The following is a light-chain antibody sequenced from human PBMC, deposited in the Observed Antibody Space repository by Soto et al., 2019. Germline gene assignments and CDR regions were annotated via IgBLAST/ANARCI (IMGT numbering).Light chain of an antibody. CDR1: SSNIGNNY. Sequence: QSLLTQPPSVSAAPGQKVTISCSGSSSNIGNNYVSWYQQLPGTAPKLLIYDNNKRPSGIPDRFSGSKSGTSGTLDITGLQTGDEADYYCATWDYSLTGEVFGGGTKVTVL. V-gene: IGLV1-51*01. J-gene: IGLJ2*01. CDR2: DNN. CDR3: ATWDYSLTGEV.